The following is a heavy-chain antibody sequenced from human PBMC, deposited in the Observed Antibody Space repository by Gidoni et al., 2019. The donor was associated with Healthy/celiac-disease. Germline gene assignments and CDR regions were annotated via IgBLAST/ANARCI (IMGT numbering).Heavy chain of an antibody. J-gene: IGHJ4*02. V-gene: IGHV4-38-2*02. Sequence: QVQLQESGPGLVKPSETLSLTCTVSGYSISRGYYWGWTRPPPGKGLEWIGSIYHSGSTYYNPSRKSRVTISVDTSKNQFSLKLSSVTAADTAVYYCARSSRVVPAAIDYWGQGTLVTVSS. CDR3: ARSSRVVPAAIDY. CDR1: GYSISRGYY. CDR2: IYHSGST. D-gene: IGHD2-2*02.